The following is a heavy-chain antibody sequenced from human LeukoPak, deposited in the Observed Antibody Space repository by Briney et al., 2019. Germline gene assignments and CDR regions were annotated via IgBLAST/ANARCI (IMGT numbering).Heavy chain of an antibody. D-gene: IGHD4-17*01. J-gene: IGHJ4*02. CDR3: ARNPSTVTTGGSGY. Sequence: GGSLRLSCAASGFTFSSYAMHWVRQAPGKGLEWVAVISYDGSNKYYADSVKGRFTISRDNSKNTLYLQMNSLRAEDTAVYYCARNPSTVTTGGSGYWGQGTLVTVCS. CDR2: ISYDGSNK. CDR1: GFTFSSYA. V-gene: IGHV3-30*04.